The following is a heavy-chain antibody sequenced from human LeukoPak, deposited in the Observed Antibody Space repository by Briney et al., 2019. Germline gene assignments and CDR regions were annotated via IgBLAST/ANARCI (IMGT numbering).Heavy chain of an antibody. D-gene: IGHD3-3*01. Sequence: GGSLRLSCAASGFTFSSYSMNWVRQAPGKGLEWVSSISSSSSYIYYADSVKGRFTISRDNAKNTLYLQMNSLRAEDTAVYYCARERPFWSGYYRGAFDPWGQGTLVTVSS. V-gene: IGHV3-21*01. CDR2: ISSSSSYI. CDR1: GFTFSSYS. J-gene: IGHJ5*02. CDR3: ARERPFWSGYYRGAFDP.